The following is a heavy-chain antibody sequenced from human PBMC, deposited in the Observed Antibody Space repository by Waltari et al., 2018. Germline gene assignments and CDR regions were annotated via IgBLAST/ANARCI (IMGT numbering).Heavy chain of an antibody. Sequence: EVQLVESGGGLVKPGESLRLSCAASGFTFSTYSMNWVRQAPGNGSEWVSSMRMRSTYIYYADSVKGRFTISRDNPKKTLYLQMNSLRAEDTAVYYCARDHSVVTAYYYYGMDVWGQGTTVTVSS. CDR3: ARDHSVVTAYYYYGMDV. V-gene: IGHV3-21*01. CDR1: GFTFSTYS. D-gene: IGHD3-22*01. CDR2: MRMRSTYI. J-gene: IGHJ6*02.